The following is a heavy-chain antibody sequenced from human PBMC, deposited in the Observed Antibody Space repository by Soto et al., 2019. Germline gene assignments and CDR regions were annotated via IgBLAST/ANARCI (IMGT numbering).Heavy chain of an antibody. V-gene: IGHV1-3*01. D-gene: IGHD1-26*01. CDR1: GYTFTSYA. Sequence: QVQLVQSGAEVKKPGASVKVSCKASGYTFTSYAMHWVRQAPGQRLEWMGWINAGNGNTKYSQKFQGRVTITRDTSASTAYMELSSLRSEDTAVYYCARVSLRVGATTLWGQGTLVTVSS. J-gene: IGHJ4*02. CDR3: ARVSLRVGATTL. CDR2: INAGNGNT.